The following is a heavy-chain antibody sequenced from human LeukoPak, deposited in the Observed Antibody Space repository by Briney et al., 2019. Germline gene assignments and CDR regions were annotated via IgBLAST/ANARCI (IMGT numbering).Heavy chain of an antibody. D-gene: IGHD7-27*01. CDR1: GGSISSGSYS. J-gene: IGHJ4*02. CDR2: IYPRGST. V-gene: IGHV4-30-2*01. Sequence: PSETLSLTCAVSGGSISSGSYSWSWLRQPPGKGLEWIGYIYPRGSTYYNPSLKSRDILSLDKSANQFSLNLSSVTAADTAVYYCARFSPRAMGNYLDFWGQGTLVTVSS. CDR3: ARFSPRAMGNYLDF.